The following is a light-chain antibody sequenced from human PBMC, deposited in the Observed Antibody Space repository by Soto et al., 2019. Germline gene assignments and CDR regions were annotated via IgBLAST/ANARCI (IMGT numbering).Light chain of an antibody. CDR2: GAS. V-gene: IGKV3-20*01. CDR1: QSVSSSY. J-gene: IGKJ5*01. Sequence: IVLKQSPGTLSLSPGERATLSCRASQSVSSSYLAWYQQKPGQAPRLLIYGASSRPNGIPDRFSGSGSGTDFTLTISRLEPEDFAVYYCQQYGSSSTFGQGTRLEIK. CDR3: QQYGSSST.